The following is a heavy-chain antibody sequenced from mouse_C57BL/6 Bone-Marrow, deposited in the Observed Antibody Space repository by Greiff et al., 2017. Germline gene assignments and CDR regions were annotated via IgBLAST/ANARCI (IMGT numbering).Heavy chain of an antibody. Sequence: VQLQQSGAELVRPGASVKLSCTASGFNIKDDYMHWVKPRPEQGLEWIGWIDPENGDTEYASKFQGKATITADTSSNTAYLQLSSLTSEDTAVYYCTTKGYDGGWYFDVWGTGTTVTVSS. CDR3: TTKGYDGGWYFDV. V-gene: IGHV14-4*01. CDR1: GFNIKDDY. CDR2: IDPENGDT. J-gene: IGHJ1*03. D-gene: IGHD2-2*01.